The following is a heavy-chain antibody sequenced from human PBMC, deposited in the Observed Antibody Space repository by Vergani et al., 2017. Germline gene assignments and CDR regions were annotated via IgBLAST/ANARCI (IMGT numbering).Heavy chain of an antibody. V-gene: IGHV4-39*07. CDR3: AGDQSGTGFDY. D-gene: IGHD1-1*01. Sequence: QLQLQESRPGLVKPSETLSLTCTVSGGSISISSYYWGWIRQPPGKGLEWIGSIYYSGSTYYNPSLKSRGTISVDTSKNQFSLKLSSMTAADAAVYYCAGDQSGTGFDYWGQGTLVTVSS. J-gene: IGHJ4*02. CDR2: IYYSGST. CDR1: GGSISISSYY.